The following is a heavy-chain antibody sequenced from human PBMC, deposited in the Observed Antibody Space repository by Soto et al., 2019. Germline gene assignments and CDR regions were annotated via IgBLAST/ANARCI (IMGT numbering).Heavy chain of an antibody. CDR1: GISFSTYS. Sequence: GSLRLSCAASGISFSTYSMTWVRQAPAKGLEWVSAISGGGLSTFYADSVQGRFTISRDNSKNTLHLLMNSLRVEDTAVYYCAKICSATWPHCGLDVWGQGIAVTVSS. J-gene: IGHJ6*02. CDR2: ISGGGLST. V-gene: IGHV3-23*01. D-gene: IGHD6-25*01. CDR3: AKICSATWPHCGLDV.